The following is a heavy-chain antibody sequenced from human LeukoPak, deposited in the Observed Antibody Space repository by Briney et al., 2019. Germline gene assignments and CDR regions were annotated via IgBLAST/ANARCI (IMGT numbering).Heavy chain of an antibody. V-gene: IGHV4-34*01. CDR1: GGSFSGYY. CDR3: ARWAIRRGYSYGSIYYFDY. CDR2: INHSGST. Sequence: SETLSLTFAVYGGSFSGYYWSWIRQPPGKGLEWIGEINHSGSTNYNPSLKSRVTISVDTSKNQFSLKLSSVTAADTAVYYCARWAIRRGYSYGSIYYFDYWGQGTLVTVSS. D-gene: IGHD5-18*01. J-gene: IGHJ4*02.